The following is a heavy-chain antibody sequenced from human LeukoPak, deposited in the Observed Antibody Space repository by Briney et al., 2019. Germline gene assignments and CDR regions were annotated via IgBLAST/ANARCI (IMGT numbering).Heavy chain of an antibody. J-gene: IGHJ4*02. Sequence: SETLSLTCTVSGDSISSYYWTWIRQPPGKGLEWIGYIYYSGSTNYNPSLKSRVTISVDTSKNQFSLKLNSVTAADTAVYYCARENNYFDYWGQGTLVTVTS. CDR3: ARENNYFDY. CDR1: GDSISSYY. V-gene: IGHV4-59*01. CDR2: IYYSGST.